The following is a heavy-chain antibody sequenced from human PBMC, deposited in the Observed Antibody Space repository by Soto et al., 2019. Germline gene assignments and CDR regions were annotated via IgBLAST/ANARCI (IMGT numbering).Heavy chain of an antibody. J-gene: IGHJ4*02. D-gene: IGHD6-19*01. CDR3: AREGYSSGWYHVDY. CDR1: GYTFTGYY. V-gene: IGHV1-2*02. Sequence: ASSKVSCKASGYTFTGYYMHWVRQAPGQGLEWMGWINPNSGGTNYAQKFQGRVTMTRDTSISTAYMELSRLRSDDTAVYYCAREGYSSGWYHVDYWGQGTLVTVSS. CDR2: INPNSGGT.